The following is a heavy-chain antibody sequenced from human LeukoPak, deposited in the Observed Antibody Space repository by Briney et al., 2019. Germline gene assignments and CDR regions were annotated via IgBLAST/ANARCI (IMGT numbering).Heavy chain of an antibody. J-gene: IGHJ4*02. V-gene: IGHV3-74*01. CDR3: ARDRRDGYNYYYFDY. Sequence: PGGSLRLSCVASGFTFSSYWMHWVRQAPGKGLVWVSRIKNDGSSTSYADSVKGRFTISRDNAKNTLYLQMNSLRAEDTAVYYCARDRRDGYNYYYFDYWGQGTLVTVSS. D-gene: IGHD5-24*01. CDR2: IKNDGSST. CDR1: GFTFSSYW.